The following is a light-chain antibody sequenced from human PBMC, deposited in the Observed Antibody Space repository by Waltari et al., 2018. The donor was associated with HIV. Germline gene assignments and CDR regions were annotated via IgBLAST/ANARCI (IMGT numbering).Light chain of an antibody. V-gene: IGLV1-44*01. Sequence: QSLLTQSPSVSGTPGQRVNISCFGTSSNIGSRSVNWYQHFPGTPPKLLIFSNTERPSGVPDRFSGSKSGTSASLAISGLHSQDEADYYCSAWDVTLNGLVFGGGTRLSVL. CDR3: SAWDVTLNGLV. CDR1: SSNIGSRS. CDR2: SNT. J-gene: IGLJ2*01.